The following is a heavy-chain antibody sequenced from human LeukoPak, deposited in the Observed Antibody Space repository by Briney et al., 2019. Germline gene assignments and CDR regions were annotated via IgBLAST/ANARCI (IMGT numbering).Heavy chain of an antibody. CDR2: IWYDGTNK. V-gene: IGHV3-33*01. D-gene: IGHD2/OR15-2a*01. CDR1: GFTFSNYG. J-gene: IGHJ4*02. CDR3: AREGPRGNSQFDY. Sequence: GGSLRLSCAASGFTFSNYGMHWVRQAPGKGLEWVALIWYDGTNKYYTDSVKGRLTISRDNSKDTLFLQMNSLRAEDTAVYYCAREGPRGNSQFDYWGQGTLVTVSS.